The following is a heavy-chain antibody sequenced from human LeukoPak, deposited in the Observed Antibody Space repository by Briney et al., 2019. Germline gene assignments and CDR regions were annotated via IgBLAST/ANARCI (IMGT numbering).Heavy chain of an antibody. V-gene: IGHV4-34*01. CDR2: INHSGST. CDR3: ARGQVVVVPAATPYGMDV. CDR1: DGSFSGYY. J-gene: IGHJ6*02. D-gene: IGHD2-2*01. Sequence: SETLPLTCAVYDGSFSGYYWGWIRQPPGKGLEWIGEINHSGSTNYNPSLKSRVTISVDTSKNQFSLKLSSVTAADTAVYYCARGQVVVVPAATPYGMDVWGQGTTVTVSS.